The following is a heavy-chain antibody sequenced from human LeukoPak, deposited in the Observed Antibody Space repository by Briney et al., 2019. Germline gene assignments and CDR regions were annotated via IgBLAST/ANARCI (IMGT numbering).Heavy chain of an antibody. Sequence: GGSLRLSCAASGFTFSDYYMSWIRQAPGKGLELVSYISSSGSTTYYADSVQGRFTISRDNAKSSLFLLLNSLKTEDAAVYYCVWETMVRGVIIGPPEYWGQGTLVTVSS. D-gene: IGHD3-10*01. J-gene: IGHJ4*02. CDR2: ISSSGSTT. V-gene: IGHV3-11*01. CDR1: GFTFSDYY. CDR3: VWETMVRGVIIGPPEY.